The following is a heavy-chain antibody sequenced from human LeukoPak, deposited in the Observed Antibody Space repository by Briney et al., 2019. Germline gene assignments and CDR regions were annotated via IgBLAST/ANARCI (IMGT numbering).Heavy chain of an antibody. CDR3: ARDRGYSGFGIDC. J-gene: IGHJ4*02. V-gene: IGHV3-21*01. D-gene: IGHD5-12*01. CDR2: ISSSSTYT. CDR1: GFTFNKYS. Sequence: GGSLRLSCAASGFTFNKYSMNWVRQAPGKGLEWVSSISSSSTYTFHADSVKGRFTISRDNAKNSLYLQMNSLRAEDTAVYYCARDRGYSGFGIDCWGQGTLVTVSS.